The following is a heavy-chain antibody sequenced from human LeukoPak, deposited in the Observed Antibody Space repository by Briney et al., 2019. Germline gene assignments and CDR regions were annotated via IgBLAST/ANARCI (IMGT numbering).Heavy chain of an antibody. Sequence: GGSLRLSCAASGAAFSKYGMKWVRQAAGAGLEYISGISRSGDITHYADSVKGRFTISRDNVKNTLYLQMNGLRAEDTALYYCATEGFYFWGPGTQVTVSS. CDR3: ATEGFYF. CDR1: GAAFSKYG. J-gene: IGHJ4*02. V-gene: IGHV3-23*01. CDR2: ISRSGDIT.